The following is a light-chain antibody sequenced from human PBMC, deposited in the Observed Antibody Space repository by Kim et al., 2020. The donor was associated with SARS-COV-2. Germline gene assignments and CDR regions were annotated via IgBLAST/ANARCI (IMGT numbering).Light chain of an antibody. CDR1: QDISRS. Sequence: ASVGDRFPVPCRASQDISRSLAWYQQRPGKVPSLLIYAASTLQSGVPSRFSGSGSGTEFTLTISSLQPEDVATYYCQKYDSAPWTFGPGTRVEIK. V-gene: IGKV1-27*01. CDR2: AAS. J-gene: IGKJ1*01. CDR3: QKYDSAPWT.